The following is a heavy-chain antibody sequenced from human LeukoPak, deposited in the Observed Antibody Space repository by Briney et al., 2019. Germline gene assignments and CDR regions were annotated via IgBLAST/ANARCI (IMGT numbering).Heavy chain of an antibody. D-gene: IGHD5/OR15-5a*01. J-gene: IGHJ4*02. CDR1: GFTFSSYG. Sequence: GGSLRLSCAASGFTFSSYGMHWVRQAPGKGLEWVASVKEDGSEQYYVDSVRGRFIISRDNAKNSLYLQMSSLRAEDTAVYYCTRQPTTLDGSKFMSTDHWGQGTLVTVSS. CDR3: TRQPTTLDGSKFMSTDH. V-gene: IGHV3-7*01. CDR2: VKEDGSEQ.